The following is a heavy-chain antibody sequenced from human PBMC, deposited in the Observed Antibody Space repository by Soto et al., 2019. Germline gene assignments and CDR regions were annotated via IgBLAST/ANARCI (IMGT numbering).Heavy chain of an antibody. V-gene: IGHV4-59*05. J-gene: IGHJ6*02. CDR3: EIHRGSSWYFSVDGMDV. Sequence: ETLSLTCTVSGGAIVSYYWSLFRQPPGKGPEWIGSIYYSGSTYYNPSLKSRVTISVDTSKNQLSPKLSSVTADDTAVYYCEIHRGSSWYFSVDGMDVWGQWTTVT. CDR1: GGAIVSYY. D-gene: IGHD6-13*01. CDR2: IYYSGST.